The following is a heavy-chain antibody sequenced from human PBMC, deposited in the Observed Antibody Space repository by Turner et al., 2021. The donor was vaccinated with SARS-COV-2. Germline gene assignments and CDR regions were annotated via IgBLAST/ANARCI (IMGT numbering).Heavy chain of an antibody. Sequence: EVQLVESGGDLVQPGGLLRLSCAAAGFTLSNYWMSWVRQAPGKGLEWVANIRQDGSEKEYVDSVKGRFTISRDNAKNSLYLQMNSLRVEDTAVYYCAGSGGWLLDLWGQGTLVTVSS. D-gene: IGHD6-19*01. CDR3: AGSGGWLLDL. CDR2: IRQDGSEK. V-gene: IGHV3-7*03. J-gene: IGHJ4*02. CDR1: GFTLSNYW.